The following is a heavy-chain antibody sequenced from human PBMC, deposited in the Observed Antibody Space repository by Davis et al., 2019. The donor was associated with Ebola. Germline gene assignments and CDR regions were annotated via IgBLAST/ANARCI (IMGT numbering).Heavy chain of an antibody. D-gene: IGHD3-10*02. J-gene: IGHJ4*02. Sequence: PGGSLRLSCVTSGFTFTSYSFNWIRQTPGKGLEWIAHINTSGDARVYADSVRGRFTISRDDAANSLSLQMDSLKHEDTAVYYCVRDYLFAFDSWGQGTPVTVPS. CDR3: VRDYLFAFDS. CDR2: INTSGDAR. V-gene: IGHV3-48*02. CDR1: GFTFTSYS.